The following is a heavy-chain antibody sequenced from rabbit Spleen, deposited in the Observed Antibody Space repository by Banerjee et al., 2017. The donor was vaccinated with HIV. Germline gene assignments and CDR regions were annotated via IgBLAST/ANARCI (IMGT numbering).Heavy chain of an antibody. CDR1: GFDFSSYG. J-gene: IGHJ4*01. CDR2: IVPIFGVT. V-gene: IGHV1S47*01. Sequence: QEQLEESGRGLVKPEGSLTLTCKASGFDFSSYGVSWVRQAPGKGLEWVGYIVPIFGVTYYANWVNGRFTISSHNAQNTLYLQLNSLTAADTATYFCVREAGYGGYGDANLWGPGTLVTVS. CDR3: VREAGYGGYGDANL. D-gene: IGHD6-1*01.